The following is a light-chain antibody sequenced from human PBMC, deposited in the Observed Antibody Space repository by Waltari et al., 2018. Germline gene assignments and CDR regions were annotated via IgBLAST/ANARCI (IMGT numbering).Light chain of an antibody. V-gene: IGKV2-28*01. CDR1: QSLLHSNGYNS. Sequence: DIVMTQSPLSLPVTPGEPASISCRSSQSLLHSNGYNSLDWYLQKPGQSPQLLIYLVSDRASGVPDRFSGSGSGTDFTLKISRVEAEDVGVYYYMQALQTPYTFGQGTKLEIK. J-gene: IGKJ2*01. CDR2: LVS. CDR3: MQALQTPYT.